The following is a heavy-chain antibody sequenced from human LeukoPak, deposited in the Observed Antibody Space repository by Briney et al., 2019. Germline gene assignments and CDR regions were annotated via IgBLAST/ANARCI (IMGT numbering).Heavy chain of an antibody. CDR3: ARGPMYSSSWYQVDY. J-gene: IGHJ4*02. Sequence: ASVKVSCKASGYTFTSYDINWVRQAAGQGLEWMGWMNPNSGNTGYAQKFQGRVTITRNTSISTAYMELSSLRSEDTAVYYCARGPMYSSSWYQVDYWGQGTLVTVSS. V-gene: IGHV1-8*03. CDR2: MNPNSGNT. CDR1: GYTFTSYD. D-gene: IGHD6-13*01.